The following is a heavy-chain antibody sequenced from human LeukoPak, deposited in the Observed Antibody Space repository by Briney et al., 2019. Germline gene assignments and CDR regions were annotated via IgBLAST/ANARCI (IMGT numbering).Heavy chain of an antibody. CDR3: ARDFVVVPAAVDY. CDR2: ISSSGSTI. D-gene: IGHD2-2*01. Sequence: GGSLRLSCAASGFTFSDYYMSWIRQAPGKGLEWVSYISSSGSTIYYADSVKGRFTISRDNAKNSLYLQMNSLGAEDTAVYYCARDFVVVPAAVDYWGQGTLVTVSS. V-gene: IGHV3-11*01. J-gene: IGHJ4*02. CDR1: GFTFSDYY.